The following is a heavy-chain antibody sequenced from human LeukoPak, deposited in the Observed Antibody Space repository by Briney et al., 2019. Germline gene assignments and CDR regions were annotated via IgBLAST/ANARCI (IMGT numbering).Heavy chain of an antibody. CDR1: GFTFSSYS. CDR2: ISSSSSTV. Sequence: GGSLRLSGTASGFTFSSYSMNWVRQAPGKGLEWVSYISSSSSTVYYADSVKGRFTISRDNAENSLYLQMNSLRGEDTAVYYCARRGASSGGLDYWGQGTLVTVSS. V-gene: IGHV3-48*01. D-gene: IGHD6-19*01. CDR3: ARRGASSGGLDY. J-gene: IGHJ4*02.